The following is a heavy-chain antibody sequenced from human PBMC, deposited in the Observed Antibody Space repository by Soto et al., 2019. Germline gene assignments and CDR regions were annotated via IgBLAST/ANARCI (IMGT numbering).Heavy chain of an antibody. D-gene: IGHD6-13*01. CDR3: ARGKTHSSSWPVDY. J-gene: IGHJ4*02. V-gene: IGHV3-13*01. CDR2: IGTAGDT. CDR1: GFTFSSYD. Sequence: SGGSLRLSCAASGFTFSSYDMHWVRQATGKGLEWVSAIGTAGDTYYPGSVKGRFTISRENAKNSLYLQMNSLRAEDTAVYYCARGKTHSSSWPVDYWGQGTLVTVSS.